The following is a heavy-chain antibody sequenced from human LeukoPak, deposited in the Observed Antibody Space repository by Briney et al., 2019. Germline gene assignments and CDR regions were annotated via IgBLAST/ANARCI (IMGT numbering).Heavy chain of an antibody. CDR3: AKGGIRLGELSVLDY. V-gene: IGHV3-74*03. Sequence: AGGSLRLSCAASGFTVSSYWMHWVRQAPGKGLVWVARITSDGSRTTYADSVKGRFTISRDNAKNTLYLQMNSLRAEDTAVYYCAKGGIRLGELSVLDYWGQGTLVTVSS. D-gene: IGHD3-16*02. J-gene: IGHJ4*02. CDR2: ITSDGSRT. CDR1: GFTVSSYW.